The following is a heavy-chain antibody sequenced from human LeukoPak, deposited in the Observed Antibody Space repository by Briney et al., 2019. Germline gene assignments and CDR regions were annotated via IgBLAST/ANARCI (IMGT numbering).Heavy chain of an antibody. J-gene: IGHJ1*01. CDR2: ISGSGVTT. CDR1: GFTFSSYA. CDR3: AKKVVVGATSPYSDFQD. D-gene: IGHD1-26*01. V-gene: IGHV3-23*01. Sequence: GGSLRLSCVASGFTFSSYAMSWVRQAPGKGLEWVSAISGSGVTTHYAGSVKGRFSISRGNSKNTLYLQMNSLRVEDTALYYCAKKVVVGATSPYSDFQDWGQGTLVTVSS.